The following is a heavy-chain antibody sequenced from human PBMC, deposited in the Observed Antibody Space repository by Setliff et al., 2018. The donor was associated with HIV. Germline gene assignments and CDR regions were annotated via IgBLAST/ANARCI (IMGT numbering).Heavy chain of an antibody. D-gene: IGHD3-10*01. Sequence: GASVKVSCKASGYSFAGYYMHWVRQAPGQGLEWMGRINPYSGGTNYAQKFQGRVSMTTDISTNTAYMELRSLRSDDTAVYYCARDNVRGPTNAMDVWGQGTTVTVSS. J-gene: IGHJ6*02. V-gene: IGHV1-2*06. CDR3: ARDNVRGPTNAMDV. CDR1: GYSFAGYY. CDR2: INPYSGGT.